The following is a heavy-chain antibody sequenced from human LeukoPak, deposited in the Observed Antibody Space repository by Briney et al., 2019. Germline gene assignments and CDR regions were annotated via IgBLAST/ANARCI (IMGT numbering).Heavy chain of an antibody. CDR2: ISGSGGST. CDR3: AKDLYSSGWYNYFDP. D-gene: IGHD6-19*01. CDR1: GFTFSSYA. Sequence: GGSLRLSCAASGFTFSSYAMSWVRQAPGKGLEWVSDISGSGGSTYYADSAKGRFTISRDNSKNTLYLQMNSLRGEDTAMYYCAKDLYSSGWYNYFDPWGQGTLVTVSS. J-gene: IGHJ5*02. V-gene: IGHV3-23*01.